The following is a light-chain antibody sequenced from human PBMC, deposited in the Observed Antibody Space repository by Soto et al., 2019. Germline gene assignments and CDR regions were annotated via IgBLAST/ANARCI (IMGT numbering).Light chain of an antibody. J-gene: IGLJ3*02. CDR2: QDN. CDR1: GGSIANNY. CDR3: HSYDSSAHWV. V-gene: IGLV6-57*04. Sequence: NFILTQPHSVSESPGKTVTISCTRSGGSIANNYVQWYQQRPGSAPTTVIYQDNERPSGVPDRFSGSIDSSSNSASLTISGLRTEDEADYYCHSYDSSAHWVFGGGTKVTVL.